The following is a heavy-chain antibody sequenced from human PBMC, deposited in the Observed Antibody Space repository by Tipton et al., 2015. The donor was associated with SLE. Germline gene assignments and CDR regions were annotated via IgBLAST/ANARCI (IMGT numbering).Heavy chain of an antibody. V-gene: IGHV3-48*03. CDR1: GFTFSSYE. D-gene: IGHD6-19*01. CDR3: ARLSSGGEGQSGLFDY. Sequence: SLRLSCAASGFTFSSYEMNWVRQAPGKGLEWVSYISSSGSTIYYADSVKGRFTISRDNAKNSLYLQMNSLRSDDTAVYYCARLSSGGEGQSGLFDYWGQGTLVTVSS. CDR2: ISSSGSTI. J-gene: IGHJ4*02.